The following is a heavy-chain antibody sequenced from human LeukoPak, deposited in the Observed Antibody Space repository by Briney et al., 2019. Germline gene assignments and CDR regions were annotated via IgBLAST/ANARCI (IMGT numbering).Heavy chain of an antibody. J-gene: IGHJ6*03. CDR2: INHSGST. CDR3: ASCSSSPGYYYYYMDV. CDR1: GGSFSGYY. D-gene: IGHD6-6*01. V-gene: IGHV4-34*01. Sequence: PSETLSLTCAVYGGSFSGYYWSWIRQPPGKGLEWIGEINHSGSTNYNPSLKSRVTISVDTSKNQFSLKLSSVTAADTAVYYCASCSSSPGYYYYYMDVWGKGTTVTVSS.